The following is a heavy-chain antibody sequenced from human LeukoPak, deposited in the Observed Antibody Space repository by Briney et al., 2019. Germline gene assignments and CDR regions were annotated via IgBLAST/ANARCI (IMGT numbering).Heavy chain of an antibody. D-gene: IGHD3-22*01. CDR2: ISGSGSTT. CDR1: GLTFSDYY. V-gene: IGHV3-11*04. CDR3: ARRRLDYYDSAGYYCDY. Sequence: GGSLRLSCAGSGLTFSDYYMNWIRQAPGKGLEWVSYISGSGSTTYYADSVKGRFTISRDNAKKSLDLQMNSLRGEDTAVYYCARRRLDYYDSAGYYCDYWGQGTLVTVSS. J-gene: IGHJ4*02.